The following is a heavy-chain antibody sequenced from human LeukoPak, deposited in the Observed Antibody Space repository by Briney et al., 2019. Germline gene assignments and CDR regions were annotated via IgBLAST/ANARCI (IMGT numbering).Heavy chain of an antibody. J-gene: IGHJ4*02. CDR2: MKQDGSEK. CDR3: ARDTMIDY. CDR1: GFSFSRYW. D-gene: IGHD3-22*01. Sequence: GGSLRLSCAASGFSFSRYWMSWVRQAPGKGLEWVANMKQDGSEKHYVDSVKGRFTISRDNSKNSLFLQMNSLRAEDTAVYYCARDTMIDYWGQGTLVTVFS. V-gene: IGHV3-7*01.